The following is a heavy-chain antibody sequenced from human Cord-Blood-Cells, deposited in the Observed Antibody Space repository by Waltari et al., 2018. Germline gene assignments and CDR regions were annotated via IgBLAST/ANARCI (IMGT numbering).Heavy chain of an antibody. CDR3: AGSANDFWSGYYFDY. CDR1: GGSISSCSYY. V-gene: IGHV4-39*01. J-gene: IGHJ4*02. D-gene: IGHD3-3*01. Sequence: QLQLQESGPGLVKPSETLSLTCTVAGGSISSCSYYWGWIRQPPGKGLEWIGSIYYSGSNNYNPSLKSRVTISGDTSKNQFSLKLSSVTAADTAVYYCAGSANDFWSGYYFDYWGQGTLVTVAS. CDR2: IYYSGSN.